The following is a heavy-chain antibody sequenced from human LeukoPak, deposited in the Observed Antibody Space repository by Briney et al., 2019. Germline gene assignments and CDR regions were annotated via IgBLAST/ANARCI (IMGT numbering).Heavy chain of an antibody. CDR3: ARVMCGSSRCYFDY. D-gene: IGHD1-26*01. J-gene: IGHJ4*02. CDR2: ISRTSSYI. Sequence: GGSLRLSCAASGFTFSSYSMNWARQAPGKGLEWVSSISRTSSYIYYTDSVQGRFTISRDNAQNSLYLQMNSLRAEDTAVYYCARVMCGSSRCYFDYWGQGTLVTVSS. V-gene: IGHV3-21*01. CDR1: GFTFSSYS.